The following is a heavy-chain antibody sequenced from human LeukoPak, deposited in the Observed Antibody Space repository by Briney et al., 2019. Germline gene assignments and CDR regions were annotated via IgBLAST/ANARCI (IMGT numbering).Heavy chain of an antibody. J-gene: IGHJ4*02. Sequence: GGSLRLSCAASGFTFSSYWMHWVRQAPGKGLVWVSRISGDGRTTSYADSVKGRFTISRDNAKNTLYLQMNSLRVGDTAVYYCVDYGERWDQGTLVTVSS. CDR2: ISGDGRTT. D-gene: IGHD4-17*01. V-gene: IGHV3-74*01. CDR1: GFTFSSYW. CDR3: VDYGER.